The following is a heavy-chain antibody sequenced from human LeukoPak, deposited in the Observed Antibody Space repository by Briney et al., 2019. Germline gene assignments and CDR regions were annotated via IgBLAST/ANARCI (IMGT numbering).Heavy chain of an antibody. D-gene: IGHD3-3*01. CDR1: GFTFSSYA. V-gene: IGHV3-23*01. Sequence: GGSLRLSCAASGFTFSSYAMIWVRQAPGTGLEWVSALSGSGGNTYYADSVKGRFTISRDNSKNTLYLQMNSLRAEDTAVYYCAKRDWSAAFGIWGQGTMVTVSS. CDR2: LSGSGGNT. J-gene: IGHJ3*02. CDR3: AKRDWSAAFGI.